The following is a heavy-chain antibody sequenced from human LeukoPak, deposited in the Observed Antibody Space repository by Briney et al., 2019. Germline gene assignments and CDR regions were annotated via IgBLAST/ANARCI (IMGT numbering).Heavy chain of an antibody. J-gene: IGHJ4*02. CDR2: IYYSGST. Sequence: SETLSLTCTVSGGSISSSSYYWGWIRQPPGKGLEWIGSIYYSGSTYYNPSLKSRVTISVDTSKNQFSLKLSSVTAADTAVYYCARVMEIFGVVIAYYFDCWGQGTLVTVSS. CDR3: ARVMEIFGVVIAYYFDC. D-gene: IGHD3-3*01. V-gene: IGHV4-39*07. CDR1: GGSISSSSYY.